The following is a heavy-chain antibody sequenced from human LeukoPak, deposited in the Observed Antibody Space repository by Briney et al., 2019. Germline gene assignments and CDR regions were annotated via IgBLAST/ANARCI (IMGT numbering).Heavy chain of an antibody. V-gene: IGHV3-23*01. CDR2: IIGSGGYS. D-gene: IGHD1-26*01. CDR1: GFTFSSYW. CDR3: VKLRGIYLDFDS. Sequence: GGSLRLSCAASGFTFSSYWMHWVRQAPGKGLEWVSAIIGSGGYSYYADSVKGRFTISRDNSKNTLSLQMDSLRAEDTAVYYCVKLRGIYLDFDSWGRGTLVSVSS. J-gene: IGHJ4*02.